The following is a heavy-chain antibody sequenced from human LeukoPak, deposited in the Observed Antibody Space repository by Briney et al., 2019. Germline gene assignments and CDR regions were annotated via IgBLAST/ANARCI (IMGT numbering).Heavy chain of an antibody. CDR3: ARSSSKQSSPNYYYYYYMDV. J-gene: IGHJ6*03. CDR2: ISSSGSTI. V-gene: IGHV3-48*03. CDR1: GFTFSSYE. D-gene: IGHD1/OR15-1a*01. Sequence: GGSLRLSCAASGFTFSSYEMNWVRQAPGKGLEWVSYISSSGSTIYYADSVKGRFTISRDNAKNSLYLQMNSLRAEDTAVYYCARSSSKQSSPNYYYYYYMDVWGKGTTVTVSS.